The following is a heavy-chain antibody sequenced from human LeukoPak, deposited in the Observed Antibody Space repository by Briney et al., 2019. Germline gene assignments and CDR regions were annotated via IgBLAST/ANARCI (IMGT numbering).Heavy chain of an antibody. CDR3: AKVPWIDYYYGMDV. J-gene: IGHJ6*02. D-gene: IGHD2-2*03. V-gene: IGHV3-23*01. CDR2: ISGSGGST. CDR1: GFTFSSYA. Sequence: GGSLRLSCAASGFTFSSYAMSWVRQAPGKGLEWVSAISGSGGSTYYADSVKGRFTISRDNSKNTLYLQMNSLRAEDTAVYYCAKVPWIDYYYGMDVWGQGTRSPSP.